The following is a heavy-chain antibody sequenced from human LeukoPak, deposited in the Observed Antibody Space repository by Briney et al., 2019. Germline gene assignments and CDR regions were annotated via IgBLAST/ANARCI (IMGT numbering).Heavy chain of an antibody. CDR3: ARASGASIAARWRRFDY. CDR1: GYSFTNYY. D-gene: IGHD6-6*01. J-gene: IGHJ4*02. Sequence: ASVKVSCKASGYSFTNYYMHWVRQAPGQGLEWMGIINPSGGSRNYAQKFQGRVTITRNTSISTAYMELSSLRSEDTAVCYCARASGASIAARWRRFDYWGQGTLVTVSS. CDR2: INPSGGSR. V-gene: IGHV1-46*01.